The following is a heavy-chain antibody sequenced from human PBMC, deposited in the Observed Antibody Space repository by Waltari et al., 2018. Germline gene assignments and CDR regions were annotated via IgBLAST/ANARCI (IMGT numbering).Heavy chain of an antibody. D-gene: IGHD2-2*01. CDR2: VHHSGKT. Sequence: QVQLQESGQGLVKPSGTLSRTCAVSGYSISGNYWWSWVRQSPETGLEWIGQVHHSGKTHYNPSLQSRVAISLDKPKNHFSLNLNSVTAADTAIYYCAGDRAIGLFFDYWGRGTLVTVSS. J-gene: IGHJ4*02. V-gene: IGHV4-4*02. CDR1: GYSISGNYW. CDR3: AGDRAIGLFFDY.